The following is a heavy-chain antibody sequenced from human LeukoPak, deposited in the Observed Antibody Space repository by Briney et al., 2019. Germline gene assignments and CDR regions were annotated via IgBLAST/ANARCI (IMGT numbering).Heavy chain of an antibody. J-gene: IGHJ6*02. CDR1: GGSISSGGYY. Sequence: SQTLSLTCTVSGGSISSGGYYWSWIRQHPGKGLEWIGYLYYTGTTYYNPSHKSRIIISVDTSKTQFSLRLSSVSAADTAIYYCARDLGVRGMDVWGQGTTVTVSS. CDR3: ARDLGVRGMDV. V-gene: IGHV4-31*03. D-gene: IGHD2-21*01. CDR2: LYYTGTT.